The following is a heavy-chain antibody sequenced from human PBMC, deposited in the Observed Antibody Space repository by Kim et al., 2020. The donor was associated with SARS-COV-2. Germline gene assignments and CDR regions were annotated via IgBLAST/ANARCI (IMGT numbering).Heavy chain of an antibody. D-gene: IGHD4-17*01. CDR3: ARAHTYGEPFDY. V-gene: IGHV1-69*13. Sequence: SVKVSCKASGGTFSSYAISWVRQAPGQGLEWMGGIIPIFGTANYAQKFQGRVTITADESTSTAYMELSSLRSEDTAVYYCARAHTYGEPFDYWGQGTLVTVSS. J-gene: IGHJ4*02. CDR2: IIPIFGTA. CDR1: GGTFSSYA.